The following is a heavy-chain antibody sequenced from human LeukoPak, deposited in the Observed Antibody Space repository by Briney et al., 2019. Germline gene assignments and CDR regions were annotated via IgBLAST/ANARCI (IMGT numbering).Heavy chain of an antibody. CDR3: ARDTLVYADSPDAFDI. J-gene: IGHJ3*02. Sequence: GGSLRLSCAASGFTVSSTYMSWVRQAPGMGLEWVSSITTSSTYIYYADSVKGRFTISRDNAKNSLYLQMNSLRDEDTAVYYCARDTLVYADSPDAFDIGGQGTMVTVSS. CDR1: GFTVSSTY. D-gene: IGHD4-17*01. CDR2: ITTSSTYI. V-gene: IGHV3-21*01.